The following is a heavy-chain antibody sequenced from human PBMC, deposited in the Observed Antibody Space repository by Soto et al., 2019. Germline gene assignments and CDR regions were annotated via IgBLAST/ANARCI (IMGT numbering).Heavy chain of an antibody. V-gene: IGHV3-7*05. J-gene: IGHJ3*02. CDR1: GFTFSDYW. CDR3: ARDVSTVSGPEYDAFDI. CDR2: LRKDESKK. D-gene: IGHD6-25*01. Sequence: EVQLVESGGGLVQPGESLRLSCSASGFTFSDYWMTWVRQAPGKGLEWVANLRKDESKKSYLDSVRGRFTVSRDNARNLLYLQMDSLRAEDTALYYCARDVSTVSGPEYDAFDIWGQGTMVTVSS.